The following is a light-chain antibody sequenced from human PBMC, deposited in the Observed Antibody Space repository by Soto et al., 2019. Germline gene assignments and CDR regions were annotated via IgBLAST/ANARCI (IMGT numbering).Light chain of an antibody. CDR2: AAS. V-gene: IGKV3-11*01. J-gene: IGKJ5*01. Sequence: EIVLRQSPATLSLSPGERVTLSCRASQSVSHYLAWYQQTPGQAPRLFXSAASNRANGIPDRFSGSGSGTDLTLTISSLEPRDFGMFDYQQRFDWRKIAFGQGTRLEIK. CDR3: QQRFDWRKIA. CDR1: QSVSHY.